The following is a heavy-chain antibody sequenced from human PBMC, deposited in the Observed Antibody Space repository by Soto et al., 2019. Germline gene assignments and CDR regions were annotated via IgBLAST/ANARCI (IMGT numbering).Heavy chain of an antibody. CDR2: INPNTGGP. Sequence: QVQLVQSGAEVKKPGASVMVSCKTSGYTFTDFYINWVRQAPGQGLEWMGWINPNTGGPKPSQRFQGRGTLTRDTSITTSYMELTRLTSEDTAVYFCATPTGTVPNVADHRGQGTLVTVSS. V-gene: IGHV1-2*02. CDR1: GYTFTDFY. J-gene: IGHJ4*02. CDR3: ATPTGTVPNVADH. D-gene: IGHD1-1*01.